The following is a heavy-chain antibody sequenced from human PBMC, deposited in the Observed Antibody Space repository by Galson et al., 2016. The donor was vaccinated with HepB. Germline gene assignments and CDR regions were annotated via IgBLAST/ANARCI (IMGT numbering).Heavy chain of an antibody. V-gene: IGHV5-51*01. CDR1: GYSFTNYW. J-gene: IGHJ4*02. D-gene: IGHD1-26*01. Sequence: QSGAEVKKPGDSLKISCKTSGYSFTNYWIAWVRQMPGKGLEWMGIIYPRDSETRFNPSFEGLVTMSSDKSIPTAYLQLINLKASDTAMYYCARVSSGTYYLMDYWGQGTLATVSS. CDR2: IYPRDSET. CDR3: ARVSSGTYYLMDY.